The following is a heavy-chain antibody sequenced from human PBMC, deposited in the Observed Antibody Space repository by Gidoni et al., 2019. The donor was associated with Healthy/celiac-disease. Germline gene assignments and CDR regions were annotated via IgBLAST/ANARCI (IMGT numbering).Heavy chain of an antibody. CDR1: GFAFSSYS. J-gene: IGHJ6*02. CDR2: ISSSSSYI. V-gene: IGHV3-21*01. CDR3: ATPPAAADYYYGMDV. Sequence: EVQLVESGGGLVKPGGSLRLSCAAYGFAFSSYSMNWVRQAPGKGLEWVSSISSSSSYIYYADSVKGRFTISRDNAKNSLYLQMNSLRAEDTAVYYCATPPAAADYYYGMDVWGQGTTVTVSS. D-gene: IGHD2-2*01.